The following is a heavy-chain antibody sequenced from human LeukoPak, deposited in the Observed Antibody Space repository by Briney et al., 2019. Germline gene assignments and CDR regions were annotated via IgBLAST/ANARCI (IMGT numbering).Heavy chain of an antibody. CDR1: GFTLNYYW. J-gene: IGHJ4*02. CDR2: IKEDGREK. CDR3: ARDGPAPDSDY. D-gene: IGHD1-14*01. V-gene: IGHV3-7*01. Sequence: GGSLRLSCAASGFTLNYYWMTWVRQAPGKGLEWVANIKEDGREKYYVDSVKGRFTISRDNAKNSLYLEMNSLRADDTAVYYCARDGPAPDSDYWGQGTLVTVSS.